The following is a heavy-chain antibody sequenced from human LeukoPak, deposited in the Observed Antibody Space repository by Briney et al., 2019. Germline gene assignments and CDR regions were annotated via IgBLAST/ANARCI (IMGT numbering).Heavy chain of an antibody. D-gene: IGHD6-13*01. V-gene: IGHV4-39*07. J-gene: IGHJ4*02. Sequence: PSETLSLTCTVSGGSISSSSYYWTWIRQPPGKGLEWIGEINHSGSTNYYPSLKSRVTMSVDTSKNQFSLKLRSVTAADTAVYYCARPSAAGPYYFDYWGQGTLVTVSS. CDR3: ARPSAAGPYYFDY. CDR1: GGSISSSSYY. CDR2: INHSGST.